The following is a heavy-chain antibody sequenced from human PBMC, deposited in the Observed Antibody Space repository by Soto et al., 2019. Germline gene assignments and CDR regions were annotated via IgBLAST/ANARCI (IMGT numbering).Heavy chain of an antibody. CDR2: ISAYNGNT. J-gene: IGHJ6*02. CDR3: ARDGPLRYSSSYGMDV. D-gene: IGHD6-6*01. CDR1: GYTFTSYG. Sequence: QVQLVQSGAEVKKPGASVKVSCKASGYTFTSYGISWVRQAPGQGLEWMGWISAYNGNTNYAQKLQGRVTMTTDTSTSTDYMELRSLRSDDTAVYYCARDGPLRYSSSYGMDVWGQGTTVTVSS. V-gene: IGHV1-18*01.